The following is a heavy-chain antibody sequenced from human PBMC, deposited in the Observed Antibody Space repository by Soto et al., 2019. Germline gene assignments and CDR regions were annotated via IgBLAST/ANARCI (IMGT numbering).Heavy chain of an antibody. Sequence: GGSPRLSCTASGFTFGDYAMSWFRQAPGKGLEWVGFIRSKAYGGTTEYAASVKGRFTISRDDSKSIAYLQMNSLKTEDTAVYYCTRAAACSSTSCYTLAYYYYYMDVWGKGTTVTVSS. V-gene: IGHV3-49*03. CDR3: TRAAACSSTSCYTLAYYYYYMDV. D-gene: IGHD2-2*02. J-gene: IGHJ6*03. CDR1: GFTFGDYA. CDR2: IRSKAYGGTT.